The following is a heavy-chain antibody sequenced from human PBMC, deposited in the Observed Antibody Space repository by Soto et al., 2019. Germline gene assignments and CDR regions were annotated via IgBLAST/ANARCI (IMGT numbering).Heavy chain of an antibody. CDR1: GFTFSSYA. J-gene: IGHJ4*02. V-gene: IGHV3-23*01. CDR3: AKDLTVTTARFDY. Sequence: EVQLLESGGGLVQPGGSLRLSCAASGFTFSSYAMSWVRQAPGKGLEWVSAISGSGGSTYYADSVKGRFTISRDNSKNTLYLQMNSLRAEDTAVYDCAKDLTVTTARFDYWGQGTLVTVSS. D-gene: IGHD4-17*01. CDR2: ISGSGGST.